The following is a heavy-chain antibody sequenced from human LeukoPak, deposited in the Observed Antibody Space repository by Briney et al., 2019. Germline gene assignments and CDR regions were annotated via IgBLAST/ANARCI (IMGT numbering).Heavy chain of an antibody. CDR2: ISGSGASS. CDR1: GFTFSTYA. V-gene: IGHV3-23*01. J-gene: IGHJ4*02. CDR3: AKGRSGPAIAVAVTLSD. Sequence: GGSLRLSCAASGFTFSTYAMSWVRQAPGKGLEWVSVISGSGASSQYADSVRGRFAISRDKSKNTLYLQMSSLRAEDTAVYYCAKGRSGPAIAVAVTLSDWGQGALVTVSS. D-gene: IGHD6-13*01.